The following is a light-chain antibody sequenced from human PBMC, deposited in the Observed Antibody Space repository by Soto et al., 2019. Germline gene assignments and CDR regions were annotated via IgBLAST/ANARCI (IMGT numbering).Light chain of an antibody. Sequence: QSALTQPPSASGSPGQSVTISCTGTSSDVGGYNYVSWYQQHPGKAPILMIYEVDKRPSGVPDRFSGSKSGNTASLTVSGLQAEDEADYYFTSYAGSNNVVFGGGTKLTVL. V-gene: IGLV2-8*01. J-gene: IGLJ3*02. CDR1: SSDVGGYNY. CDR2: EVD. CDR3: TSYAGSNNVV.